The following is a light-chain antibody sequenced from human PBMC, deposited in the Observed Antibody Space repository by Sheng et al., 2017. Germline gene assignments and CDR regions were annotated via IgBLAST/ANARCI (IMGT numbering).Light chain of an antibody. Sequence: DIQMTQSPSSLSASVGDRVTITCRASQSISSYLNWYQQKPGKAPKLLIYAPSSLQSGVPTRFSGSGSGTDFTLTISSLQPEDFATYYCQQYYSYPMSFGPGTKVDIK. CDR2: APS. V-gene: IGKV1-39*01. J-gene: IGKJ3*01. CDR3: QQYYSYPMS. CDR1: QSISSY.